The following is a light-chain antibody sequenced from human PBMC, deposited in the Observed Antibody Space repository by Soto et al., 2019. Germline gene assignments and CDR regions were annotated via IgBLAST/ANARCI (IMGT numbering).Light chain of an antibody. Sequence: IQLTQSPSSLSASVGDSVTITCRASQGITSDLAWYQQKPGKAPNLLIYGASTLQSGVPSRFSGSGSGTDFTLTINSLQDEDFATYYCQQTRSYPSTFGGGTKVDIK. J-gene: IGKJ4*01. CDR1: QGITSD. CDR3: QQTRSYPST. CDR2: GAS. V-gene: IGKV1-9*01.